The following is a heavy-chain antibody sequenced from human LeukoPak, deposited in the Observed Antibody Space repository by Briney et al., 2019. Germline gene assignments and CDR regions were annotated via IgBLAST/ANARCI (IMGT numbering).Heavy chain of an antibody. Sequence: SETLSLTCAVYGGSFSGYYWSWIRQHPGKGLEWIGYIYYSGSTYYNPSLKSRVTISVDTSKNQFSLKLSSVTAADTAVYYCARQGVVTQFDYWGQGTLVTVSS. D-gene: IGHD3-3*01. J-gene: IGHJ4*02. CDR2: IYYSGST. CDR3: ARQGVVTQFDY. V-gene: IGHV4-31*11. CDR1: GGSFSGYY.